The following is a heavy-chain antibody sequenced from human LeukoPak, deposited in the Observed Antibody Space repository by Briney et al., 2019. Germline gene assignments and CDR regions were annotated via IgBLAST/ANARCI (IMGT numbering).Heavy chain of an antibody. CDR1: GFTFSSYA. D-gene: IGHD3-10*01. J-gene: IGHJ4*02. CDR2: ISYDGSNK. V-gene: IGHV3-30-3*01. CDR3: ASVGSGSYYRDY. Sequence: PGGSLRLSCAASGFTFSSYAMHWVRQAPGKGLEWVAVISYDGSNKYYADSVKGRFTISRDNSKNTLYLQMNSLRAEDTAVYYCASVGSGSYYRDYWGQGTLVTVSS.